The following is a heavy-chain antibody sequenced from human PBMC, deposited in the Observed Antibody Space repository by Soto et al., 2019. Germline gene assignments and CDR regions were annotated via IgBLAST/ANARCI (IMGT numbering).Heavy chain of an antibody. V-gene: IGHV3-30*03. J-gene: IGHJ4*02. CDR2: ISSDGSNK. Sequence: QVQLVESGGGVVQPGRSLRLSCAASGFTFSSYDMHWVRQAPGKGLEWVAVISSDGSNKYYADSVKGRFAISRDNSKSTLYLQMSSLRAADTAVFFCARGVFFDYWGQGTLVTVSS. CDR1: GFTFSSYD. D-gene: IGHD3-10*01. CDR3: ARGVFFDY.